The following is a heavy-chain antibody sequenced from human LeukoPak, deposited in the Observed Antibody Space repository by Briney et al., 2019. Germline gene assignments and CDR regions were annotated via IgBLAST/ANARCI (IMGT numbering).Heavy chain of an antibody. V-gene: IGHV1-69*13. CDR3: ARGGVGMTTVVTPFYYYMDV. CDR2: VIPIFGTA. J-gene: IGHJ6*03. Sequence: SVKVSCKASGGTFSSYAISWVRQAPGPGLEWMGGVIPIFGTANYAQKFQGRVTITADESTSTAYMELSSLRSEDTAVYYCARGGVGMTTVVTPFYYYMDVWGKGTTVTISS. CDR1: GGTFSSYA. D-gene: IGHD4-23*01.